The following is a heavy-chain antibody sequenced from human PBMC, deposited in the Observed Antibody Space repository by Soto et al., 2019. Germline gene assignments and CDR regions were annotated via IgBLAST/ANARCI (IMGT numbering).Heavy chain of an antibody. V-gene: IGHV3-30*18. CDR1: GFTFCSYG. D-gene: IGHD6-25*01. CDR3: AKALIAAADAFDI. J-gene: IGHJ3*02. Sequence: LRLSCAASGFTFCSYGMHWVRQAPGKGLEWVAVISYDGSNKYYADSVEGRFTISRDNSKNTLYLQMNSLRAEDTAVYYCAKALIAAADAFDIWGQGTMVTVSS. CDR2: ISYDGSNK.